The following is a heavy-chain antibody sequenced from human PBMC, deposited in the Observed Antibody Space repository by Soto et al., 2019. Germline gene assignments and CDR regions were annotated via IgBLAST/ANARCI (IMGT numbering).Heavy chain of an antibody. CDR2: ISGSGGST. CDR3: AKDLGYYDSSGYYDYFDY. V-gene: IGHV3-23*01. D-gene: IGHD3-22*01. CDR1: GFTFSSYA. Sequence: GSLRLSCAASGFTFSSYAMSWVRQAPGKGLEWVSAISGSGGSTYYADSVKGRFTISRDNSKNTLYLQMNSLRAEDTAVYYCAKDLGYYDSSGYYDYFDYWGQGTLVTVSS. J-gene: IGHJ4*02.